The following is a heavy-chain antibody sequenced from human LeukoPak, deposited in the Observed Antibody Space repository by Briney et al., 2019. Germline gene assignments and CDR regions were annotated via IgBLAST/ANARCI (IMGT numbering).Heavy chain of an antibody. Sequence: GGSLRLSCAASGFTFSSYWMHWVRQAPGKGLVWVSRINSDGSTTNYADSVKGRFTISRDNAKNTLYLQMNSLRAEDTAEYYCARDPRGGTLDYWGQGTLVTVSS. J-gene: IGHJ4*02. CDR1: GFTFSSYW. CDR2: INSDGSTT. CDR3: ARDPRGGTLDY. V-gene: IGHV3-74*01. D-gene: IGHD3-10*01.